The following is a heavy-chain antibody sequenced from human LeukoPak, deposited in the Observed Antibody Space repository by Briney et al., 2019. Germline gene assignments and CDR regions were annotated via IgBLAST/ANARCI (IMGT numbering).Heavy chain of an antibody. CDR3: ARLVVMEDYYYYMDV. CDR1: GYTFTSYD. J-gene: IGHJ6*03. D-gene: IGHD2-8*01. CDR2: MSPNSGNT. Sequence: GASVKVSCKASGYTFTSYDINWVRQATGQGLEWMGWMSPNSGNTGYAQKFQGRVTMTRNTSISTAYMELSSLRSEDTAVYYCARLVVMEDYYYYMDVWGKGTTVTVSS. V-gene: IGHV1-8*01.